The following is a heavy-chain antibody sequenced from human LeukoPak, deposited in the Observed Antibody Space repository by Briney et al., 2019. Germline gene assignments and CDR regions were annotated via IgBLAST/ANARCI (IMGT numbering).Heavy chain of an antibody. J-gene: IGHJ5*02. Sequence: SEALSLTCTVSGGSISSYYWSWIRQPPGKGLEWIGYIYYSGSTNYNPSLKSRVTISVDTSKNQFSLKLSSVTAADTAVYYCAAWGASSDPWGQGTLVTVSS. V-gene: IGHV4-59*01. D-gene: IGHD7-27*01. CDR1: GGSISSYY. CDR3: AAWGASSDP. CDR2: IYYSGST.